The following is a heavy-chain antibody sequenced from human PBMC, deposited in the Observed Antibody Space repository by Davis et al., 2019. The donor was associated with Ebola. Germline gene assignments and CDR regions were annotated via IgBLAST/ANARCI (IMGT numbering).Heavy chain of an antibody. CDR2: ISYDGTAA. D-gene: IGHD2-2*01. CDR3: AKPPYCSSTHCRSGNPFDF. CDR1: GFTFTTHA. J-gene: IGHJ4*02. V-gene: IGHV3-30*18. Sequence: PGGSLRLSCAASGFTFTTHAMHWVRQAPGKGLEWVALISYDGTAAYYTDSVKGRFTTSRDNSKNTVYLQMTSLRAEDTAVYYCAKPPYCSSTHCRSGNPFDFWGQGTLVTVSS.